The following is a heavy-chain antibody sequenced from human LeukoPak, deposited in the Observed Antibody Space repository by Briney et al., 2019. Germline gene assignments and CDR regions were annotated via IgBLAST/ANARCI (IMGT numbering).Heavy chain of an antibody. CDR2: INPNSGGT. CDR3: ARDVYGDYSYFDY. V-gene: IGHV1-2*02. J-gene: IGHJ4*02. CDR1: GYTFTGYY. D-gene: IGHD4-17*01. Sequence: ASVKVSCKASGYTFTGYYMHWMRQAPGQGLEWMGWINPNSGGTNYAQKFQGRVTMTRDTSISTAYMELSRLRSDDTAVYYCARDVYGDYSYFDYWGQGTLVTVSS.